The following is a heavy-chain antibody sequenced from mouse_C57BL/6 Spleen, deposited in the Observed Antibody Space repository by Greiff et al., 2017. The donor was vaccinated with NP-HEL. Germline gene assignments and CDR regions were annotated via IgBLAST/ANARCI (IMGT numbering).Heavy chain of an antibody. J-gene: IGHJ2*01. D-gene: IGHD2-3*01. CDR3: ARDYDGYYGYYFDY. V-gene: IGHV5-4*01. Sequence: EVKLMESGGGLVKPGGSLKLSCAASGFTFSSYAMSWVRQTPEKRLEWVATISDGGSYTYYPDNVKGRFTISRDNAKNNLYLQMSHLKSEDTAMYYCARDYDGYYGYYFDYWGQGTTLTVSS. CDR2: ISDGGSYT. CDR1: GFTFSSYA.